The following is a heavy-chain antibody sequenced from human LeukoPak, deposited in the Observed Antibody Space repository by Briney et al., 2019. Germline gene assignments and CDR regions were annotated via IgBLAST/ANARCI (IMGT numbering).Heavy chain of an antibody. CDR3: TRAHGDSPRYNWFDP. CDR1: GGSISSGGYY. V-gene: IGHV4-31*03. D-gene: IGHD4-17*01. J-gene: IGHJ5*02. Sequence: SETLSLTCTVSGGSISSGGYYWSWIRQHPGKGLEWIGYTYYSGSTYYNPSLKSRVTISVDTSKNQFSLKLSSVTAADTAVYYCTRAHGDSPRYNWFDPWGQGTLVTVSS. CDR2: TYYSGST.